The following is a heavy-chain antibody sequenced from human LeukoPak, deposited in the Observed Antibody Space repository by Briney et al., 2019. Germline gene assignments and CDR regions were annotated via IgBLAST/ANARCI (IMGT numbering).Heavy chain of an antibody. CDR3: ARPATVVTPWYFDL. V-gene: IGHV5-51*01. D-gene: IGHD4-23*01. CDR1: GYSFTSYW. J-gene: IGHJ2*01. Sequence: GESLKISCKGSGYSFTSYWTGWVRQMPGKSLEWMGIIYPGDSDTRYSPSFQGQVTISADKSISTAYVQWSSLKASGTAMYYCARPATVVTPWYFDLWGRGTLVTVSS. CDR2: IYPGDSDT.